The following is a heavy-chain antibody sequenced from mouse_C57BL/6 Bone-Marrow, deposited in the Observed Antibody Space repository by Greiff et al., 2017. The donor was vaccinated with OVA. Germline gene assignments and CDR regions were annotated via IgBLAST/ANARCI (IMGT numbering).Heavy chain of an antibody. CDR2: ISDGGSYT. D-gene: IGHD2-2*01. V-gene: IGHV5-4*03. CDR3: ARKVYYGYDVGFAY. Sequence: EVKLVESGGGLVKPGGSLKLSCAASGFTFSSYAMSWVRQTPEKRLEWVATISDGGSYTYYPDNVKGRFTISRDNAKNNLYLQMSHLKSEDTAMYYCARKVYYGYDVGFAYWGQGTLVTVSA. J-gene: IGHJ3*01. CDR1: GFTFSSYA.